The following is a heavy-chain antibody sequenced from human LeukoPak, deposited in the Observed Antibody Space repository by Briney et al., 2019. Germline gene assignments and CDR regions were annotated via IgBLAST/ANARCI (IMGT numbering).Heavy chain of an antibody. CDR2: INHSGST. CDR1: GGSFSGYY. J-gene: IGHJ4*02. V-gene: IGHV4-34*01. CDR3: ARGGRQLRRVLDY. D-gene: IGHD6-13*01. Sequence: SETLSLTCAVYGGSFSGYYWSWIRQPPGKGLEWIGEINHSGSTSYNPSLKSRVTISVDTSKNQFSLKLSSVTAADTAVYYCARGGRQLRRVLDYWGQGTLVTVSS.